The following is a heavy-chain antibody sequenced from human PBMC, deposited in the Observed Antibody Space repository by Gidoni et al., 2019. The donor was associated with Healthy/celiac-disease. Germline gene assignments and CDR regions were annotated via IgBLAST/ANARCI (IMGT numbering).Heavy chain of an antibody. V-gene: IGHV1-2*02. CDR3: ARDWDYARSGCNAFDI. D-gene: IGHD3-22*01. CDR2: INPISGGT. J-gene: IGHJ3*02. CDR1: GYTVTGYY. Sequence: QVQLGQSGAEVKKPGASGKVSCKAYGYTVTGYYMHWVRQAPGQGLEWMGWINPISGGTNYAQTFQGRVTMPRDPSISTAYMELRSLRSDDTAVYYCARDWDYARSGCNAFDIWGQGTMVTVSS.